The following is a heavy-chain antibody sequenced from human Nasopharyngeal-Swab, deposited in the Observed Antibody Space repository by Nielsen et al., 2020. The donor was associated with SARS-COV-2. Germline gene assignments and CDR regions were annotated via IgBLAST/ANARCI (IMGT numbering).Heavy chain of an antibody. CDR1: GGSISSYY. CDR2: IYYSGST. CDR3: ARGDYYGSGSSPYYYYYYGMDV. J-gene: IGHJ6*02. D-gene: IGHD3-10*01. Sequence: SETLSLTCTVSGGSISSYYWSWNRQPPGKGLEWIGYIYYSGSTNYNPSLKSRVTISVDTSKNQFSLKLSSVTAADTAVYYCARGDYYGSGSSPYYYYYYGMDVWGQGTTVTVSS. V-gene: IGHV4-59*01.